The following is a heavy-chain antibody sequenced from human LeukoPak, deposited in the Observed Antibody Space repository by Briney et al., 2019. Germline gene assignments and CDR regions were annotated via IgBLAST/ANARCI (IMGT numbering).Heavy chain of an antibody. J-gene: IGHJ4*02. D-gene: IGHD2-21*02. Sequence: GGSLRLSCAASGFTFSSYAMGWVRQAPGKGLEWVSAISNSGEYTNYIDSVKGRVTISRDNSKKTLYLQMNILRPEDMAVYYCVKGSSRGGDCYSFLHFWGQGTLVTVSS. CDR3: VKGSSRGGDCYSFLHF. CDR2: ISNSGEYT. V-gene: IGHV3-23*01. CDR1: GFTFSSYA.